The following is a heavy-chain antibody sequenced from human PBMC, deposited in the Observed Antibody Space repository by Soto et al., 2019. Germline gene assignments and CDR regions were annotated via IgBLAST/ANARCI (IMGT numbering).Heavy chain of an antibody. Sequence: SETLSLTCTVSGGSVSSGCCYWGWIRQPPGKGLEWIGSIYHDGSTYYNPSLNSRVTISADMSKNQFSLKLRSVTAADTAVYYCARLNPRYDYRHYLRAYSGQGSSVIVSS. CDR3: ARLNPRYDYRHYLRAY. V-gene: IGHV4-39*01. J-gene: IGHJ4*02. CDR1: GGSVSSGCCY. CDR2: IYHDGST. D-gene: IGHD3-22*01.